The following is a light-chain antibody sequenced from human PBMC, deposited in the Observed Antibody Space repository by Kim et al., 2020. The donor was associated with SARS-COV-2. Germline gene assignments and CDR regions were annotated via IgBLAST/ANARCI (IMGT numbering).Light chain of an antibody. CDR1: SRDVGGYNY. CDR3: SSYTSSSKGV. V-gene: IGLV2-14*03. J-gene: IGLJ3*02. CDR2: DVS. Sequence: GQSITIHCTGTSRDVGGYNYVSWYQQHPGKAPKLMIYDVSNRPSGVSNRFSGSKSGNTASLTISGLQAEDEADYYCSSYTSSSKGVFGGGTQLTVL.